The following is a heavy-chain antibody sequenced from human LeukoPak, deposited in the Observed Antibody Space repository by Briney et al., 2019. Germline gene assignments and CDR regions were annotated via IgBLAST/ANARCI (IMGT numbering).Heavy chain of an antibody. CDR3: ARWRSTTIVVVPAASPYWFDP. D-gene: IGHD2-2*01. V-gene: IGHV4-34*01. J-gene: IGHJ5*02. Sequence: SETLSLTCAVYGGSFSGYYWSWIRQPPGKGLEWIGEINHSGSTNYNPSLKSRVTISVDTSKNQFSLKLSFVTAADTAVYYCARWRSTTIVVVPAASPYWFDPWGQGTLVTVSS. CDR1: GGSFSGYY. CDR2: INHSGST.